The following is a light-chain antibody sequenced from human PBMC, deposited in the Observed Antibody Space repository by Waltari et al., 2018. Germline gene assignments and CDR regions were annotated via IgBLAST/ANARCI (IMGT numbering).Light chain of an antibody. CDR3: CSYTNTNTLV. CDR2: DVN. CDR1: SSAVGGFNY. Sequence: QSALTQPASVSGSPGQSITIPCTGTSSAVGGFNYLPWYQQHPGKVPKLMIHDVNNRPSGVSNRFSGSKSGNTASLTISGLQAEDEANYYCCSYTNTNTLVFGTGTKVTVL. V-gene: IGLV2-14*03. J-gene: IGLJ1*01.